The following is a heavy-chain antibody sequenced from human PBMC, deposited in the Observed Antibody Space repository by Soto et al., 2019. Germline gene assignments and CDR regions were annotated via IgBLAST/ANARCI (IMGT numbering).Heavy chain of an antibody. D-gene: IGHD2-2*01. CDR1: GYTFTNYG. V-gene: IGHV1-18*01. Sequence: ASVKVSCKASGYTFTNYGISWVRQAPGQGLEWMGWISAYNGNTNYAQKLQGRVTMTTDTSTSTAYMELRSLRSDDTAVYYCARVVALGYCSSTSCHETYFDYWGQGTLVTVSS. CDR2: ISAYNGNT. CDR3: ARVVALGYCSSTSCHETYFDY. J-gene: IGHJ4*02.